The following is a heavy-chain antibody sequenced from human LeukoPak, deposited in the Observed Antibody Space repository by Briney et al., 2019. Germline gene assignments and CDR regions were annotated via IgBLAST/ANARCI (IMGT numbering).Heavy chain of an antibody. J-gene: IGHJ4*02. CDR1: GFTFSSYW. CDR3: ARDLGGIAAAAADY. CDR2: IKQDGSEK. V-gene: IGHV3-7*01. Sequence: GGSLRLSCAASGFTFSSYWMSWVRQAPGKGLGWVANIKQDGSEKYYVDSVKGRFTISRDNAKNSLYLQMNSLRAEDTAVYYCARDLGGIAAAAADYWGQGTLVTVSS. D-gene: IGHD6-13*01.